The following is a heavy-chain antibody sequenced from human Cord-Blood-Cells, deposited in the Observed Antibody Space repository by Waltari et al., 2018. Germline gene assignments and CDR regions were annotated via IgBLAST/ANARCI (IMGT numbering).Heavy chain of an antibody. Sequence: QVQLVQSGSELKKPGASVKVSCKASGYTFTSYDMNWVRQAPGQGLEWMGWINTNTGNPTYAQGFTGRFVFSLDTSVSTAYLQICSLKAEDTAVYYCAREEVGYSNYIYYYYGMDVWGQGTTVTVSS. V-gene: IGHV7-4-1*01. D-gene: IGHD4-4*01. CDR3: AREEVGYSNYIYYYYGMDV. CDR2: INTNTGNP. J-gene: IGHJ6*02. CDR1: GYTFTSYD.